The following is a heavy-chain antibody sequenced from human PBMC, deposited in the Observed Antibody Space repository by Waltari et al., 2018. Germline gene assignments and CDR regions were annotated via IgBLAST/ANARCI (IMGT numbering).Heavy chain of an antibody. CDR2: IKSETDGGTT. D-gene: IGHD2-8*01. Sequence: VQLVDSGGGLVKTAGSLSLSCAAAGSTLRRSWMSWVRQAPGKGLDCIGRIKSETDGGTTDYAAPVKGRFTISRDDSKNTLYLQLNSLKTEDTAVYYCTTGGVKGPHDAFDIWGQGAMVTVSS. J-gene: IGHJ3*02. CDR1: GSTLRRSW. CDR3: TTGGVKGPHDAFDI. V-gene: IGHV3-15*01.